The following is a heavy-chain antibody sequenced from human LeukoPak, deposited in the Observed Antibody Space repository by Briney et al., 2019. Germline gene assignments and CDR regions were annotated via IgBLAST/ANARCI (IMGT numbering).Heavy chain of an antibody. D-gene: IGHD1-26*01. CDR1: GLTFSSYA. CDR3: AKDRAYRSYGAFDI. V-gene: IGHV3-23*01. J-gene: IGHJ3*02. CDR2: ISGSGGST. Sequence: GGSLRLSCAAFGLTFSSYAMSWVRQAPGKGLEWVSAISGSGGSTYYADSVKGRFTISRDNSKNTLYLQMNSLRAEDTAVYYCAKDRAYRSYGAFDIWGQGTMVTVSS.